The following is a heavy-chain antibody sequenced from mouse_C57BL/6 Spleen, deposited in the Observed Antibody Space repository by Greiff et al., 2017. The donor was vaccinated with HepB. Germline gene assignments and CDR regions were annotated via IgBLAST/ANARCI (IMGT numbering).Heavy chain of an antibody. D-gene: IGHD2-5*01. V-gene: IGHV1-55*01. CDR3: ARERAYYSNYHDAMDY. J-gene: IGHJ4*01. CDR2: IYPGSGST. CDR1: GYTFTSYW. Sequence: QVQLQQPGAELVKPGASVKMSCKASGYTFTSYWITWVKQRPGQGLEWIGDIYPGSGSTNYNEKFKSKATLTVVTSSSTAYMQLSSLTSEDSAVYYCARERAYYSNYHDAMDYWGQGTSVTVSS.